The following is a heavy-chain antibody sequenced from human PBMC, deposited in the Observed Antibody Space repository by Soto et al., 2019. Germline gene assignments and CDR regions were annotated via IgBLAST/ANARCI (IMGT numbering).Heavy chain of an antibody. CDR3: AKDGGYDHYYYYYGMDV. CDR2: ISWNSGSI. J-gene: IGHJ6*02. CDR1: GFTFDDYA. Sequence: EVQLVESGGGLVQPGRSLRLSCAASGFTFDDYAMHCVRQAPGKGLEWVSGISWNSGSIGYADSVKGRFTISRDNAKNSLYLQMNSLRAEDTALYYCAKDGGYDHYYYYYGMDVWGQGTTVTVSS. V-gene: IGHV3-9*01. D-gene: IGHD5-12*01.